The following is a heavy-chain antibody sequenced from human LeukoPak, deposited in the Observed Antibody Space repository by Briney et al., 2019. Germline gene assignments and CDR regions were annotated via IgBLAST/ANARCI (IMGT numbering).Heavy chain of an antibody. J-gene: IGHJ4*02. D-gene: IGHD1-26*01. V-gene: IGHV1-18*01. Sequence: ASVKVSCKASGYTFTSYGISWVRQAPGQGLEWMGWISAYNGNTNYAQKLQGRVTMTTDTSTSTAYMELRSLRSDDTAVYYCATSRGYSGRTGYFDYWGQGTLVTVSS. CDR3: ATSRGYSGRTGYFDY. CDR2: ISAYNGNT. CDR1: GYTFTSYG.